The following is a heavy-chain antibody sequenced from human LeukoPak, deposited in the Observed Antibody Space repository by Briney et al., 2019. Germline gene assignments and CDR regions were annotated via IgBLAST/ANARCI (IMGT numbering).Heavy chain of an antibody. CDR3: ARDMVATGTFDY. CDR2: IYYSGST. Sequence: SETLSLTCTVSGGSISSYYWSWIRQPPGKGLEWIGYIYYSGSTNYNPSLKSRVTMSVDTSKNQFSLNLSSVTAADTAVYYCARDMVATGTFDYWGQGTLVTVSS. D-gene: IGHD5-12*01. J-gene: IGHJ4*02. CDR1: GGSISSYY. V-gene: IGHV4-59*01.